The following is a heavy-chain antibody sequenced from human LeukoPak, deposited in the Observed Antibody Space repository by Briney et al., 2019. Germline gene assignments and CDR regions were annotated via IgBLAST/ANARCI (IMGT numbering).Heavy chain of an antibody. CDR2: IIPIFGTA. CDR1: GGTFSSYA. J-gene: IGHJ6*03. D-gene: IGHD1/OR15-1a*01. CDR3: ARDPNNHYYYMDV. V-gene: IGHV1-69*13. Sequence: SVKVSCKASGGTFSSYAISWVRQAPGQGLEWMGGIIPIFGTANYAQKFQGRVTITADESTSTAYMELSSQRSEDTAVYYCARDPNNHYYYMDVWGKGTTVTVSS.